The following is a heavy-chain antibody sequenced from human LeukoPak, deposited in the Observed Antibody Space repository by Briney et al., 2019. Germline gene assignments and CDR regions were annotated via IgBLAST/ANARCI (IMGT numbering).Heavy chain of an antibody. V-gene: IGHV3-23*01. J-gene: IGHJ4*02. Sequence: GGSLRLSCLTSGFTLSTNAMNWVRQAPGKGLEWVSAICSNDNNTYYANSVKGRFTISRDNSKNTLYLQMNSLRAEDTAVYYCARWIGGSYYGAIDYWDQGTLVTVSS. D-gene: IGHD1-26*01. CDR3: ARWIGGSYYGAIDY. CDR1: GFTLSTNA. CDR2: ICSNDNNT.